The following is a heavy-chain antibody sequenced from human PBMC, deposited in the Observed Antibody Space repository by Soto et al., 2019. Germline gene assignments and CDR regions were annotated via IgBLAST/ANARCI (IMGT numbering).Heavy chain of an antibody. CDR2: ISGSSTYT. J-gene: IGHJ4*02. Sequence: XESLRLSCAASGFTFSDYYMSWMRQAPGKGLEWVSYISGSSTYTNHADSVKGRFTISRDNAKNSLYLQMNSLRAEDTAVYYCARDVQQLASYWGQGTLVTVSS. V-gene: IGHV3-11*06. CDR3: ARDVQQLASY. CDR1: GFTFSDYY. D-gene: IGHD6-13*01.